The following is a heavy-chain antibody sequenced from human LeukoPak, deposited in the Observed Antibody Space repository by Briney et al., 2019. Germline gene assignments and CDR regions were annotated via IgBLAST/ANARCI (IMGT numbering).Heavy chain of an antibody. Sequence: ASVKVSCKASGYTFTDYYLHWVRQAPGQGLEWMGWINPNSGDTGYAQKFQGSITMTRDTSISTAYMELSRLRSDDTAVYYCARRRKIVGPTQGDPFYWGQGTLVTVSS. V-gene: IGHV1-2*02. J-gene: IGHJ4*02. CDR2: INPNSGDT. CDR1: GYTFTDYY. D-gene: IGHD1-26*01. CDR3: ARRRKIVGPTQGDPFY.